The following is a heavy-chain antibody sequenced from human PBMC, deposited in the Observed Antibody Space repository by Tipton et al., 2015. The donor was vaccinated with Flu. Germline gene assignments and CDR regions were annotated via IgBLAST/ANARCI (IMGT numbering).Heavy chain of an antibody. CDR2: IYYSGSP. Sequence: TLSLTCTVSGGSISSYYWSWIRQPPGKGLGYIGYIYYSGSPNYNPSLKSRVTISVDTSKNQFSLKLTSVTAADTAVYYCGRVPLWFGELPSYGMDVWGQGTTVTVSS. J-gene: IGHJ6*02. V-gene: IGHV4-59*01. CDR3: GRVPLWFGELPSYGMDV. CDR1: GGSISSYY. D-gene: IGHD3-10*01.